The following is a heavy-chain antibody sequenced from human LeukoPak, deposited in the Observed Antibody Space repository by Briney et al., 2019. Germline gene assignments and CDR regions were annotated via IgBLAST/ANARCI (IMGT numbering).Heavy chain of an antibody. J-gene: IGHJ6*03. CDR2: IYDSDT. CDR1: GYTFSSYW. CDR3: ARLAYCSNDVCYSNYYYSMDV. V-gene: IGHV5-51*01. D-gene: IGHD2-8*01. Sequence: GESLKISCKGSGYTFSSYWIGWVRQVPGKGLEWMGIIYDSDTRYSPSFQGQVTISADKSISTAYLQWSSLKASDTAMYYCARLAYCSNDVCYSNYYYSMDVWGKGTTVTVSS.